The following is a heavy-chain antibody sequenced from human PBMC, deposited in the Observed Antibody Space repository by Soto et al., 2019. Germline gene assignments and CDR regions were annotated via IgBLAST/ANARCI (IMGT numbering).Heavy chain of an antibody. Sequence: GGSLRLSCAASGFTFSTYAMSWVRQAPGKRLEWVSSISGSDDRTYYAGSLKGRFTISRDSSKDTLYLQMNSLRAEDTAVYYCAIAPMTYDFPYYFDQWGQGTVVTVSS. D-gene: IGHD3-3*01. V-gene: IGHV3-23*01. CDR3: AIAPMTYDFPYYFDQ. CDR1: GFTFSTYA. J-gene: IGHJ4*02. CDR2: ISGSDDRT.